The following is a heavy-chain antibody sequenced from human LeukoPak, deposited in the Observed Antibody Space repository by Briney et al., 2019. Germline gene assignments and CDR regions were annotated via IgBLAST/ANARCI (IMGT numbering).Heavy chain of an antibody. CDR3: ANEGSGWYYLDY. J-gene: IGHJ4*02. CDR1: GFRFSSYD. D-gene: IGHD6-19*01. V-gene: IGHV3-30*02. Sequence: GGSLRLSCAASGFRFSSYDIHWVRQAPGKGLEWVTFIESDGTKEYYADSVKGRFTISRDNSKNTVYAQMNTLRAEDAAVYYCANEGSGWYYLDYWGQGTVVTVSS. CDR2: IESDGTKE.